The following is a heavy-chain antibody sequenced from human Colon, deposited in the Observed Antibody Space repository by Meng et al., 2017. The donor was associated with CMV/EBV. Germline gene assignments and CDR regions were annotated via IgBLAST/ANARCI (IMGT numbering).Heavy chain of an antibody. D-gene: IGHD6-13*01. Sequence: QVELGQAGAEVNKRGSSVKVSCKASGGTFDTSTFNWVRQAPGQGLEWMGGIIPMFGSPSYSQKFRGRVTITADELEVNSLRSEDTAVYYCARGKQAGFDLWGQGTLVTVSS. V-gene: IGHV1-69*12. CDR2: IIPMFGSP. J-gene: IGHJ5*02. CDR3: ARGKQAGFDL. CDR1: GGTFDTST.